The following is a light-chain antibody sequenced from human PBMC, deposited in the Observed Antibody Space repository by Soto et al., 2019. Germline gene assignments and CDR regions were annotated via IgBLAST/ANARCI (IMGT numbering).Light chain of an antibody. V-gene: IGLV2-14*01. Sequence: QSALTQPASVSVSPGHSITISCTGTSSDVGGYNYVSWYQQHPGKVPKLLIYEVSNRPSGVSNRFSGSKSGNTASLTISGLQAEDEADYYCSSYTSSSLYVFGTGTKVTVL. J-gene: IGLJ1*01. CDR1: SSDVGGYNY. CDR2: EVS. CDR3: SSYTSSSLYV.